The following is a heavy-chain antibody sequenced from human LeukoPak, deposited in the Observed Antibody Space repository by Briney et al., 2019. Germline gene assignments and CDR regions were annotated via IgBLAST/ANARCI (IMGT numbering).Heavy chain of an antibody. CDR1: GFTFSSYS. Sequence: GRSLRLSCAASGFTFSSYSMNWVRQAPGKGLEWVSSISSSSSYIYYADSVKGRFTISRDNAKNSLYLQMNSLRAEDTAVYYCARGLIAARGWFDPWGQGTLVTVSS. V-gene: IGHV3-21*01. J-gene: IGHJ5*02. D-gene: IGHD6-13*01. CDR2: ISSSSSYI. CDR3: ARGLIAARGWFDP.